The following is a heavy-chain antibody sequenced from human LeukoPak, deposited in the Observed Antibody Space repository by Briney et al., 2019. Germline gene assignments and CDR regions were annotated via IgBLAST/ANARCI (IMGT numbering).Heavy chain of an antibody. CDR2: IYPGDSDT. Sequence: GESLKISCQGSGYTFTSYWIGWVRQVPGKGLEWMGIIYPGDSDTRYSPSFQGQVTISADKSISTAYLQWSSLKASDTAMYYCARHGSSYYEPRYNWFDPWGQGTLVTVSS. CDR1: GYTFTSYW. J-gene: IGHJ5*02. V-gene: IGHV5-51*01. D-gene: IGHD3-16*01. CDR3: ARHGSSYYEPRYNWFDP.